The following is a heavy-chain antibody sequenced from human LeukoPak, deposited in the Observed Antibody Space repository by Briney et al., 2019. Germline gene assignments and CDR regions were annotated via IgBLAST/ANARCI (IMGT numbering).Heavy chain of an antibody. CDR3: ARDKPPVSGSARPWSDAFDI. CDR2: INTDGSST. V-gene: IGHV3-74*01. J-gene: IGHJ3*02. D-gene: IGHD3-10*01. Sequence: GGSLRLSCAASGFTFSSYWMHWVRQAPGKGLVWVSRINTDGSSTSYADSVKGRLAISRDNAKNTLYLQMNSLRAEDTAVYYCARDKPPVSGSARPWSDAFDIWGQGTMVTVSS. CDR1: GFTFSSYW.